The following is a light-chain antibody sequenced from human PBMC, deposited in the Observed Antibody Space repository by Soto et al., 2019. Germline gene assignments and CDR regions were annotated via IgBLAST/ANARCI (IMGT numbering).Light chain of an antibody. Sequence: EIVMTQSPATLSVSPGERATLSCRASQSVSSDLAWYQQNPGQPPRLLMYGASTRATGIPARFSGSGSGTEFTLTISSLQSEDFAVYYCQQYNNWPRTFGQGTKLEIK. J-gene: IGKJ2*01. CDR1: QSVSSD. V-gene: IGKV3-15*01. CDR3: QQYNNWPRT. CDR2: GAS.